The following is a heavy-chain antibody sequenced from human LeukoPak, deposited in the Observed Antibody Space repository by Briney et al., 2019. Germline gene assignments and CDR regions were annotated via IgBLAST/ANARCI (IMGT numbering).Heavy chain of an antibody. J-gene: IGHJ3*02. CDR1: GYSISSGYY. D-gene: IGHD5-12*01. V-gene: IGHV4-38-2*02. Sequence: SETLSLTCTVSGYSISSGYYWGWIRQPPGKGLEWIGSIYHSGSTYYNPSLKSRVTISVDTSKNQFSLKLSSVTAADTAVYYCARQGYGKAAFDIWGQGTMVTVSS. CDR2: IYHSGST. CDR3: ARQGYGKAAFDI.